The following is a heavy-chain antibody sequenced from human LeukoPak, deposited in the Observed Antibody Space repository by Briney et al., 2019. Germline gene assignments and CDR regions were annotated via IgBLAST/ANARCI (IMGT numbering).Heavy chain of an antibody. CDR3: ARDGCGSTSCYHYELTC. CDR1: GFTFRNYG. CDR2: IWYDGSNK. J-gene: IGHJ4*02. V-gene: IGHV3-33*01. Sequence: PGRSLRPSCVASGFTFRNYGMHWVRQAPGKGLEWVAVIWYDGSNKYYADSVKGRFTISRDNSKNTLYLQMNSLRAEDTAVYYCARDGCGSTSCYHYELTCWGQGTLVTVSS. D-gene: IGHD2-2*01.